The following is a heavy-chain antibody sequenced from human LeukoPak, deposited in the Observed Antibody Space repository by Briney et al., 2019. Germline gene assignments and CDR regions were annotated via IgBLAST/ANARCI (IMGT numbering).Heavy chain of an antibody. CDR1: GFIFRGYW. CDR2: IEQDGSDS. V-gene: IGHV3-7*01. CDR3: AKNIAAPGRVDYQYYAMDE. D-gene: IGHD6-25*01. Sequence: PGGSLRLSCAASGFIFRGYWMTWVRQAPGKGLQWVASIEQDGSDSYHVDSVKGRFTISRDNAKNSLFLQMSNLRADDTAVYYCAKNIAAPGRVDYQYYAMDEWGQGTTVTVSS. J-gene: IGHJ6*02.